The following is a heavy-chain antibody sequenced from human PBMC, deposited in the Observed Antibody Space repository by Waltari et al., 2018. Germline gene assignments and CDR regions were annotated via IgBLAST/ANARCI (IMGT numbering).Heavy chain of an antibody. V-gene: IGHV3-30*18. Sequence: QVQLVESGGGVVQPGGSLRLCCTASGYTFSAYAMHWVRQAPGKGLEWVALISHDATKKNYAQSLQGRFTISRDNSRNTLYLEINNVRVADTALYYCAKDDYGDEYFQHWGQGTLVTVSS. CDR1: GYTFSAYA. D-gene: IGHD4-17*01. CDR2: ISHDATKK. CDR3: AKDDYGDEYFQH. J-gene: IGHJ1*01.